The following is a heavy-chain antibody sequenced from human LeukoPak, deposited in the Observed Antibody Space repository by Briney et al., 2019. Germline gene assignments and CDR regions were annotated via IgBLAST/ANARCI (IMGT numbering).Heavy chain of an antibody. CDR3: ARGKASARPVDY. V-gene: IGHV3-21*01. D-gene: IGHD6-6*01. Sequence: PGGSLRLSCAASGFTFSSYSMTWVRQAPGKGLEWVSSISSSSSYIYYADSVKGRFTISRDNAKNSLYLQMNSLRAEDTAVYYCARGKASARPVDYWGQGTLVTVSS. J-gene: IGHJ4*02. CDR2: ISSSSSYI. CDR1: GFTFSSYS.